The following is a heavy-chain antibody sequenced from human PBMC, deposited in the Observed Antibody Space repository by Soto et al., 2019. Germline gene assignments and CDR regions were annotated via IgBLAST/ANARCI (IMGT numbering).Heavy chain of an antibody. J-gene: IGHJ4*02. Sequence: PGGSLRLSCSASGFSFSSYEMYWVRLAPGQGLRWVSYISSRGSTIYCADSVKGRFTISRDNAKNTLYLQMNRLRVEDTAVDLCAGDHYYDSSGYYSLDYWGQGTLVTVSS. D-gene: IGHD3-22*01. CDR2: ISSRGSTI. V-gene: IGHV3-48*03. CDR1: GFSFSSYE. CDR3: AGDHYYDSSGYYSLDY.